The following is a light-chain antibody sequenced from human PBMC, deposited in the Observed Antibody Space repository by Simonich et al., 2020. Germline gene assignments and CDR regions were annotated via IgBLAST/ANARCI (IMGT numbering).Light chain of an antibody. Sequence: EIVLTHSPATLSLSPGERATLSCRASQSVSSYLAWYQQKPGQGPRLLIDDSSNRTTGIPARFRGSGSGTDFTLTISSLEPEDFAVYYCQQRSNWPPLTFGGGTKVEIK. CDR3: QQRSNWPPLT. V-gene: IGKV3-11*01. CDR1: QSVSSY. J-gene: IGKJ4*01. CDR2: DSS.